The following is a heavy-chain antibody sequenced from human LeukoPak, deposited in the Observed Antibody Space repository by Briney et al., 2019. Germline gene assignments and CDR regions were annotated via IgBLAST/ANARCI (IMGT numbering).Heavy chain of an antibody. J-gene: IGHJ5*02. CDR3: ARDPFYYDFWSGYKQNWFDP. CDR2: IYYSGST. CDR1: GGSFSGYY. D-gene: IGHD3-3*01. Sequence: PSETLSLTCAVYGGSFSGYYWSWIRQPPRKGLEWIGYIYYSGSTNYNPSLKSRVTISVDTSKNQFSLKLSSVTAADTAVYYCARDPFYYDFWSGYKQNWFDPWGQGTLVTVSS. V-gene: IGHV4-59*12.